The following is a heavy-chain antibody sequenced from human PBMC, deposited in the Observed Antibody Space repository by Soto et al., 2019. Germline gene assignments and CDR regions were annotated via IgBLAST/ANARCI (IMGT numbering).Heavy chain of an antibody. Sequence: AASVKASCKASGYIFVSYAMHWVRQAPGQRLEGMGWINAGNGKTKYSERFQDRLTITRDTSAITAYMELSSLRSEDTPVYDCATFYGSGRNFYNNGMDAWGQGTTVTVS. CDR2: INAGNGKT. V-gene: IGHV1-3*01. J-gene: IGHJ6*02. CDR3: ATFYGSGRNFYNNGMDA. D-gene: IGHD3-10*01. CDR1: GYIFVSYA.